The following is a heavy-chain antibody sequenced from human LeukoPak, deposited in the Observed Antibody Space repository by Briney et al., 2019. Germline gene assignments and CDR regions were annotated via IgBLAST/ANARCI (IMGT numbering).Heavy chain of an antibody. J-gene: IGHJ5*02. CDR3: ARGGAIAALPDDNWFDP. V-gene: IGHV3-21*01. CDR2: ISSSSSYI. D-gene: IGHD6-13*01. Sequence: GGSLRLSCAASGFTFSSYSMNWVRRAPGKGLEWVSSISSSSSYIYYADSVKGRFTISRDNAKNSLYLQMNSLRAEDTAVYYCARGGAIAALPDDNWFDPWGQGTLVTVSS. CDR1: GFTFSSYS.